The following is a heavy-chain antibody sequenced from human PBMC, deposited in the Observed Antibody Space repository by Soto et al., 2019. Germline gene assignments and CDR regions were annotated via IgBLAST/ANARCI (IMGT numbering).Heavy chain of an antibody. CDR3: TRTRAEELWIQLWLRWDY. J-gene: IGHJ4*02. CDR2: IRSKAYGGTT. CDR1: GFTFGDYA. Sequence: PGGSLRLSCTASGFTFGDYAMSWFRQAPGKGLEWVGFIRSKAYGGTTEYAASVKGRFTISRDDSKSIAYLQMNSLKTEDTAVYYCTRTRAEELWIQLWLRWDYWGQGTLVTVSS. D-gene: IGHD5-18*01. V-gene: IGHV3-49*03.